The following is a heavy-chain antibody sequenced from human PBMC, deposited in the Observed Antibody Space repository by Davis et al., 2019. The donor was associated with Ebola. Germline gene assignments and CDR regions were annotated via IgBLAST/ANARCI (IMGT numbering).Heavy chain of an antibody. J-gene: IGHJ3*02. D-gene: IGHD6-19*01. V-gene: IGHV3-53*01. Sequence: GESLKISCAASGFTVSSNYMSWVRQAPGKGLEWVSVIYSGGSTYYADSVKGRFTISRDNSKNTLYLQMNSLRAEDTAVYYCARDPSSGWYGGDIWGQGTMVTVSS. CDR1: GFTVSSNY. CDR3: ARDPSSGWYGGDI. CDR2: IYSGGST.